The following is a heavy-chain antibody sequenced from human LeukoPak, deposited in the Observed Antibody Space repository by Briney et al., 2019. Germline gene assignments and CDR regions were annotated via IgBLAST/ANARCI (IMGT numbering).Heavy chain of an antibody. CDR3: ARDRDGYNYDY. D-gene: IGHD5-24*01. V-gene: IGHV3-21*01. CDR2: ISSSSSYI. J-gene: IGHJ4*02. Sequence: GGSLRLSCAASGFTFSSYAMSWVRQAPGKGLEWVSSISSSSSYIYYADSVKGRFTISRDNAKNSLYLQMNSLRAEDTAVYYCARDRDGYNYDYWGQGTLVTVSS. CDR1: GFTFSSYA.